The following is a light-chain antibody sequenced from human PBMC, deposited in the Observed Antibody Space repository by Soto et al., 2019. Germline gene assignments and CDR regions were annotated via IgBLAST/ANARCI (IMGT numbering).Light chain of an antibody. V-gene: IGKV1-5*03. CDR2: KAS. CDR3: QHYNSYSEA. CDR1: QTISSW. Sequence: DIQMTQSPSALSGSVGDRVTITCLASQTISSWLAWYQQKPGKAPKLLIYKASTLKSGVPSRFSGSGSGTEFTLTISSLQPDDFATYSCQHYNSYSEAFSQGTKVDIK. J-gene: IGKJ1*01.